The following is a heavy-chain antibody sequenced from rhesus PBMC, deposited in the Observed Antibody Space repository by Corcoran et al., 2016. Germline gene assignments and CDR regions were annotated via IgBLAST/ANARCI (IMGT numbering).Heavy chain of an antibody. D-gene: IGHD2-15*01. CDR2: IYAGSGST. J-gene: IGHJ5-1*01. CDR3: ARYLRSTSGIDV. V-gene: IGHV4-147*01. CDR1: GGSISRNY. Sequence: QVQLQESGPGLVKPSETLSLTCAVSGGSISRNYWSWIRQSPGKGLEWIGYIYAGSGSTSYHTSLKSRVTISTDTSNNQFSLKLSSVTAADTAVYYCARYLRSTSGIDVWGPGALVTVPS.